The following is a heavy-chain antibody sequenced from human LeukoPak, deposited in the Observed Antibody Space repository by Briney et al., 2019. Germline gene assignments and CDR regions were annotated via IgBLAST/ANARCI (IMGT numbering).Heavy chain of an antibody. CDR1: GFTFHSYA. CDR2: ISASGDDT. CDR3: AKGRVGSAGYIDC. V-gene: IGHV3-23*01. J-gene: IGHJ4*02. Sequence: GGSLRLSCTSSGFTFHSYAMTWVRQAPGKGLEWVSEISASGDDTYYADSVKGRFTISRDNSKNTLFLQMNSLRAEDTAVYYCAKGRVGSAGYIDCWGQGTLVTVSS. D-gene: IGHD3-10*01.